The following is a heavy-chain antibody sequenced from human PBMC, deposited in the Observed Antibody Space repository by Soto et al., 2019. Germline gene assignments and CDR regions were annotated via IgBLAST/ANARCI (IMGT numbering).Heavy chain of an antibody. D-gene: IGHD3-10*01. J-gene: IGHJ4*02. CDR1: GGSISSGDYY. CDR3: ARVGGFGATTIDY. Sequence: SETLSLTCTVSGGSISSGDYYWSWIRQPPGKGPEWIGYIYYSGNTYYSPSLKSRVTISVDTSKNQFSLKLSSVTAADTAVYYCARVGGFGATTIDYWGQGTLVTVSS. CDR2: IYYSGNT. V-gene: IGHV4-30-4*01.